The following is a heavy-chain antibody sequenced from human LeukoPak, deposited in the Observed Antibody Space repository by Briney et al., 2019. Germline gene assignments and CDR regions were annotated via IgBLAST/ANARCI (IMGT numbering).Heavy chain of an antibody. D-gene: IGHD2-2*01. CDR2: IYSGSST. J-gene: IGHJ4*02. Sequence: GGSLRLSCAASGFTVSSNYMSWVRQAPGKGLEWVSVIYSGSSTYYADSVKGRFTISRDNSKNTLYLQMNSLRAEDTAVYYCARDRIRGPEVDWGQGTLVTVSS. V-gene: IGHV3-53*01. CDR1: GFTVSSNY. CDR3: ARDRIRGPEVD.